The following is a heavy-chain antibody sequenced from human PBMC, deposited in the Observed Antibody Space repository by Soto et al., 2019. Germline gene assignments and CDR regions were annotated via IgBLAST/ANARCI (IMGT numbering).Heavy chain of an antibody. D-gene: IGHD3-16*01. J-gene: IGHJ6*02. Sequence: PGGSLRLSCAVSGLTFSDFWMSWFRQAPGKAPEWVSYINPTGTSTYYADSVKGRFTISRDNAKNSLDLQMNSLKGEDSAVYYCARGHKGLNFWGQGTAVTVSS. V-gene: IGHV3-11*01. CDR3: ARGHKGLNF. CDR2: INPTGTST. CDR1: GLTFSDFW.